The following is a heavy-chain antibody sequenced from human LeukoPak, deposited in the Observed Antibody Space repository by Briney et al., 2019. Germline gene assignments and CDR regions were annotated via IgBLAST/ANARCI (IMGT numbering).Heavy chain of an antibody. Sequence: SETLSPTCTVSGASISSSTYYWGWIRQPPGKGLEWIGSIYYSGTTYSNPSLKSRVTISVDTSKNQFSLRLTSVTAADTAVYYCARTHPSTVTSFDYWGQGTLVTVSS. CDR2: IYYSGTT. CDR3: ARTHPSTVTSFDY. CDR1: GASISSSTYY. V-gene: IGHV4-39*01. J-gene: IGHJ4*02. D-gene: IGHD4-17*01.